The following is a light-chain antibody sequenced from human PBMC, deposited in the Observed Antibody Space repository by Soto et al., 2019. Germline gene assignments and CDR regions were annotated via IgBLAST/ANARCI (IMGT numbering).Light chain of an antibody. J-gene: IGKJ4*01. CDR3: QQRSNLPLT. Sequence: EIVLTQSPATLSLSPGERATLSCRASQSVRSYLAWYQQKPGQAPRLLIYDASNRTTGIPARFSGRGSGTDFTLTISSLEPEDFAVYYCQQRSNLPLTFGGGTKVEIQ. CDR2: DAS. CDR1: QSVRSY. V-gene: IGKV3-11*01.